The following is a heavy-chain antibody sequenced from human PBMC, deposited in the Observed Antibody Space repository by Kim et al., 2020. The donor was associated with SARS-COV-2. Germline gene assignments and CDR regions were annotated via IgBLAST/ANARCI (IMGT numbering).Heavy chain of an antibody. J-gene: IGHJ3*02. CDR2: ISWNSGSI. D-gene: IGHD3-10*01. Sequence: GGSLRLSCAASGFTFDDYAMHWVRQAPGKGLEWVSGISWNSGSIGYADSVKGRFTISRDNAKNSLYLQMNSLRAEDTALYYCAKDSDDYGSGGDAFDIWGQGTMVTVSS. V-gene: IGHV3-9*01. CDR3: AKDSDDYGSGGDAFDI. CDR1: GFTFDDYA.